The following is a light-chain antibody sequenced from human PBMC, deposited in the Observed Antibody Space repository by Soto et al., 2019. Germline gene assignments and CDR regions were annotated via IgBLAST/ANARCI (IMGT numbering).Light chain of an antibody. CDR1: QRIDTW. Sequence: DIQMTQSPSIVSASVGDRVTITCRASQRIDTWLAWYQQKPGTAPKLLIYKATPLQSGVPSRFSGSGSGTEFTLAISSLEPDDFATYYCQEYETFSPWTFGQWTKVEVK. V-gene: IGKV1-5*03. CDR2: KAT. CDR3: QEYETFSPWT. J-gene: IGKJ1*01.